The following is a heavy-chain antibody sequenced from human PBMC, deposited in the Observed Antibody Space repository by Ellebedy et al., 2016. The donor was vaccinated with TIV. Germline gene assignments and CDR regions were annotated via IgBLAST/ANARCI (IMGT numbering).Heavy chain of an antibody. Sequence: GESLKISCAASGFTFSSYWMSWVRQAPGKGLAWVANIKQDGSEKYYVDSVKGRFIISRDNAKNSLYLQMNSLRVEDTAVYYCARDLGHSGYDLLDPWGQGTLVTVSS. CDR3: ARDLGHSGYDLLDP. CDR1: GFTFSSYW. CDR2: IKQDGSEK. V-gene: IGHV3-7*03. D-gene: IGHD5-12*01. J-gene: IGHJ5*02.